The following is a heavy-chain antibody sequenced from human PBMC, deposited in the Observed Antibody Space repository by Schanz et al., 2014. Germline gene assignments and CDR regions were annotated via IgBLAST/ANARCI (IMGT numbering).Heavy chain of an antibody. CDR1: GFTFSSYA. CDR2: ISSSGSA. D-gene: IGHD2-15*01. J-gene: IGHJ4*02. Sequence: VQLLESGGGLVQPGGSLRLSCAASGFTFSSYAMSWVRQPPGKGLEWIGFISSSGSALYNPSLKTRVTISRDTSKNQVSLNLRSVTAADTAFYHCARELGREGGFDSWGQGTLVTVTS. V-gene: IGHV4-59*01. CDR3: ARELGREGGFDS.